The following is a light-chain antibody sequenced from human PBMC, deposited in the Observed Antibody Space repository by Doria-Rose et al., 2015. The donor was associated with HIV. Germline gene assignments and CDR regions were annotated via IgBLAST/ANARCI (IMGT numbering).Light chain of an antibody. CDR2: GAS. CDR1: QGISRY. CDR3: QQFDSFPRT. J-gene: IGKJ1*01. V-gene: IGKV1-9*01. Sequence: TQSPSFLSASVGVRVTITCRASQGISRYLAWYQQKPGKAPTLLTFGASTLQSGVPSRFSGSGSGTEFTLTISSPQPEDFATYYCQQFDSFPRTFGQGTKVELK.